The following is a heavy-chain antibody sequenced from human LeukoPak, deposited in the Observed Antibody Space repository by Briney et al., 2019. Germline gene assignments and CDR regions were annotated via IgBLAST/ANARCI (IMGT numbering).Heavy chain of an antibody. V-gene: IGHV3-43D*03. CDR1: GFTSDDYA. Sequence: GGSLRLSCAASGFTSDDYAMHWVRQAPGKGLEWVSLISWDGGSTYYADSVKGRFTISRDNSKNSLYLQMNSLRAEDTALYYCAKGKKTYYYDSSGYFMGPVRDYYYMDVWGKGTTVTVSS. J-gene: IGHJ6*03. D-gene: IGHD3-22*01. CDR2: ISWDGGST. CDR3: AKGKKTYYYDSSGYFMGPVRDYYYMDV.